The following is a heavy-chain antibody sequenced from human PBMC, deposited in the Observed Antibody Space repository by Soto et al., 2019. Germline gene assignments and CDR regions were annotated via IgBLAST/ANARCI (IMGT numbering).Heavy chain of an antibody. D-gene: IGHD2-21*02. V-gene: IGHV3-53*01. Sequence: PGGSLRLSCAGSGFTVSSNYMSWVRQAPGKGLEWVSVIYVGSGGTYYADSVKGRFTISRDNSKNTLYLQMNSLRAEDAAVYYCASSDSYYFDYWGQGTLVTVSS. CDR1: GFTVSSNY. J-gene: IGHJ4*02. CDR2: IYVGSGGT. CDR3: ASSDSYYFDY.